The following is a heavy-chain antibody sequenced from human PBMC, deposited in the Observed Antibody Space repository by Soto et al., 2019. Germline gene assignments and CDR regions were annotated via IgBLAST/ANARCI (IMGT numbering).Heavy chain of an antibody. J-gene: IGHJ6*03. V-gene: IGHV3-30*18. Sequence: LSLTCAASGFTFSSYGMHWVRQAPGKGLEWVAVISYDGSNKYYADSVKGRFTISRDNSKNTLYLQMNSLRAEDTAVYYCAKTGADYYYYYMDVWGKGTTVTVSS. CDR2: ISYDGSNK. D-gene: IGHD3-10*01. CDR1: GFTFSSYG. CDR3: AKTGADYYYYYMDV.